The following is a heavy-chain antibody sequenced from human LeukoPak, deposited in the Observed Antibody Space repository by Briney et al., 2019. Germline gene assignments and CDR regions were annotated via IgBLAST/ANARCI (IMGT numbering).Heavy chain of an antibody. CDR2: IYYSGST. J-gene: IGHJ4*02. V-gene: IGHV4-59*08. Sequence: PSETLSLTCTVSGGSISSYYWSWIRQPPGKGLEWVGYIYYSGSTNYNPSLKSRVTISVDTSKNQFSLKLSSVTAADTAVYYCARSSSSWRKIHDYWGQGTLVTVSS. CDR3: ARSSSSWRKIHDY. D-gene: IGHD6-13*01. CDR1: GGSISSYY.